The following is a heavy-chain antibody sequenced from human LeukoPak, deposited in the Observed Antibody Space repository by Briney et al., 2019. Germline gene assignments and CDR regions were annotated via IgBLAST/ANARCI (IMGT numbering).Heavy chain of an antibody. Sequence: KTSETLSLTCAVYGGSFSGYYWSWIRQPPGKGLEWIGEINHSGSTNYNPSLKSRVTISVDTSKNQFSLKLSSVTAADTAVYYCARVFWGYGDYASRSANGFDYWGQGTLVTVSS. CDR2: INHSGST. CDR1: GGSFSGYY. V-gene: IGHV4-34*01. J-gene: IGHJ4*02. CDR3: ARVFWGYGDYASRSANGFDY. D-gene: IGHD4-17*01.